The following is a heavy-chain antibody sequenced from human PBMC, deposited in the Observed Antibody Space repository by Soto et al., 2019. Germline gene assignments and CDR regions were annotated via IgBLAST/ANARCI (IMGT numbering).Heavy chain of an antibody. Sequence: SETLSLTCTVSGGSISSGGYYWSWIRQHPGKGLEWIGYIYYSGSTYYNPSLKSRVTISVDTSKNQFSLKLSSVTAADTAVYYCARSRVPATPNGAFDIWGQGTMVTVSS. D-gene: IGHD2-2*01. J-gene: IGHJ3*02. CDR3: ARSRVPATPNGAFDI. CDR1: GGSISSGGYY. CDR2: IYYSGST. V-gene: IGHV4-31*03.